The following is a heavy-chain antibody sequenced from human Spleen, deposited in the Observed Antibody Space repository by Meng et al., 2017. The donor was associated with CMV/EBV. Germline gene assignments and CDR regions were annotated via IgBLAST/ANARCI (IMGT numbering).Heavy chain of an antibody. J-gene: IGHJ6*02. CDR1: GFTFSSYS. CDR3: ARDAVVAPAALRTFYYYAMDV. D-gene: IGHD2-2*02. Sequence: GESLKISCAASGFTFSSYSMNWVRQAPGKGLEWVSSISSSSSYIYYADSVKGRFTISRDNAKNSLYLQMNSLRAEDTAVYYCARDAVVAPAALRTFYYYAMDVWGQGSTVTVSS. V-gene: IGHV3-21*01. CDR2: ISSSSSYI.